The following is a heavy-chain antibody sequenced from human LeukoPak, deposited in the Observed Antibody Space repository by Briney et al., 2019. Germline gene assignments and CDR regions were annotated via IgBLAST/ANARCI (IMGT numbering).Heavy chain of an antibody. CDR2: IYHSGST. Sequence: SETLSLTCTVSGYSISSGYYWGWIRQPPGKGLEWIGSIYHSGSTYYNPSLKSRVTISVDTSKNQFSLKLSSVTAADTAVYYCARGVSSSWYPSYFDYWGQGTLVTVSS. D-gene: IGHD6-13*01. CDR1: GYSISSGYY. V-gene: IGHV4-38-2*02. J-gene: IGHJ4*02. CDR3: ARGVSSSWYPSYFDY.